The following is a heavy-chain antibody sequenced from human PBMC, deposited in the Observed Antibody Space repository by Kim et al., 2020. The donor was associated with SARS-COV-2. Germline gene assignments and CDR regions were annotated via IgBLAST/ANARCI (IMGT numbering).Heavy chain of an antibody. CDR3: AKDSPLRQLVLLVAFDI. J-gene: IGHJ3*02. CDR2: ISGSGGST. D-gene: IGHD6-6*01. CDR1: GFTFSSYA. Sequence: GGSLRLSCAASGFTFSSYAMSWVRQAPGKGLEWVSAISGSGGSTYYADSVKGRFTISRDNSKNTLYLQMNSLRAEDTAVYYCAKDSPLRQLVLLVAFDIWGQGTLVTVSS. V-gene: IGHV3-23*01.